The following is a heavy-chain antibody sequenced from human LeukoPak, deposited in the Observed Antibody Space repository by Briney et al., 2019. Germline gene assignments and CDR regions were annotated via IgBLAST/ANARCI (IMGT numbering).Heavy chain of an antibody. D-gene: IGHD1-7*01. CDR1: GFSFSGAW. J-gene: IGHJ4*02. CDR2: IKSKDGGETT. Sequence: SGGSLRLSCAASGFSFSGAWMSWVRQAPGKGLEWVALIKSKDGGETTYYAAPVKGRFTVSRDDSESTLYLQMHSLKIEDTAVYFCIADLPNVNYPFDYWGQGTLVTVSS. CDR3: IADLPNVNYPFDY. V-gene: IGHV3-15*01.